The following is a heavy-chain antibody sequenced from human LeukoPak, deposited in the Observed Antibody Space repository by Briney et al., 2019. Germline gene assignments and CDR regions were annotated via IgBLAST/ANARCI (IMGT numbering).Heavy chain of an antibody. D-gene: IGHD2-2*01. Sequence: PGGSLRLSCAASGFTFSSYAMSWVRQAPGKGLEWVSAISGSGGSTYYADSVKGRFTTSRDNSKNTLYLQMNSLRAEDTAVYYCAKRWDIVVVPAALDENYFDYWGQGTLVTVSS. CDR2: ISGSGGST. CDR3: AKRWDIVVVPAALDENYFDY. CDR1: GFTFSSYA. V-gene: IGHV3-23*01. J-gene: IGHJ4*02.